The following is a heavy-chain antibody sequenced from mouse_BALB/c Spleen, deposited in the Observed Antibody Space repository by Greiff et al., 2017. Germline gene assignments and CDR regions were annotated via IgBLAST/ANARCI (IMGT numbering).Heavy chain of an antibody. V-gene: IGHV1-87*01. Sequence: VKLVESGAELARPGASVKLSCKASGYTFTSYWMQWVKQRPGQGLEWIGAIYPGDGDTRYTQKFKGKATLTAAKSSSTAYMQLSSLASENSAVYYCARSYGSSYDYAMDYWGQGTSVTVSS. CDR3: ARSYGSSYDYAMDY. CDR2: IYPGDGDT. CDR1: GYTFTSYW. J-gene: IGHJ4*01. D-gene: IGHD1-1*01.